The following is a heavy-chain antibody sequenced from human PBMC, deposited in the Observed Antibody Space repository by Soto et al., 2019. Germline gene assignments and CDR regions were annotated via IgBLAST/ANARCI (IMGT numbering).Heavy chain of an antibody. CDR1: GFTFSSYE. J-gene: IGHJ6*02. V-gene: IGHV3-48*03. CDR3: ARDQEAGSFFPYYYGMDV. D-gene: IGHD6-13*01. CDR2: ISSSGSTI. Sequence: EVQLVESGGGLVQPGGSLRLSCATSGFTFSSYEMNWVHQAPGKGLEWVSYISSSGSTIYYADSVKGRFTISRDNAKNSLYLQMDSLRAEDTAVYYCARDQEAGSFFPYYYGMDVWGQGTTVTVSS.